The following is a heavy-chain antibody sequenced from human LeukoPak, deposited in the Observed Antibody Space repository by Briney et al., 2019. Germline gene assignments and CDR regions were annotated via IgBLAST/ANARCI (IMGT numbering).Heavy chain of an antibody. CDR3: ATDPTLGAPDYFDY. J-gene: IGHJ4*02. CDR2: TTTDGNLK. D-gene: IGHD1-26*01. V-gene: IGHV3-30*04. Sequence: PGRSLGLSCAASGFTFSNSIIHWVRQAPGKGLEWVAVTTTDGNLKIYTDSVKGRFTISRDNSKNTLYLQMNSLRVDDTAVYYCATDPTLGAPDYFDYWGQGTLVTVSS. CDR1: GFTFSNSI.